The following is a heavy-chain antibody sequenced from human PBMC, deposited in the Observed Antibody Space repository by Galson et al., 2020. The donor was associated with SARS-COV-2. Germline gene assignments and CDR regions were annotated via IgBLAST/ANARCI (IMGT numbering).Heavy chain of an antibody. V-gene: IGHV3-23*01. CDR3: AKDRAGITDFGFGFDS. Sequence: GESLKISCAASGFTFSSYALSWVRQAPGKGLEWVSGISVSGPTYYADSVQGRFTISREKSGNTLYLQMNSLRADDTAVYYCAKDRAGITDFGFGFDSWGQGTLVIVS. CDR2: ISVSGPT. J-gene: IGHJ4*02. CDR1: GFTFSSYA. D-gene: IGHD3-10*01.